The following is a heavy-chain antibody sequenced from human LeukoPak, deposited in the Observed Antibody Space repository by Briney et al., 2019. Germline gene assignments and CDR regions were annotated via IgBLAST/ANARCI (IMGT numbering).Heavy chain of an antibody. D-gene: IGHD3-22*01. CDR1: GGSISSYY. CDR2: IYYSGST. V-gene: IGHV4-59*01. J-gene: IGHJ4*02. CDR3: ARSEYYYDSSGYEWYYFDY. Sequence: KPSETLSLTCTVSGGSISSYYWSWIRQPPGKGLEWIGYIYYSGSTNYNPSLKSRVTISVDTSKNQFSLKLSSVTAADTAVYYCARSEYYYDSSGYEWYYFDYWGQGTLVTVSS.